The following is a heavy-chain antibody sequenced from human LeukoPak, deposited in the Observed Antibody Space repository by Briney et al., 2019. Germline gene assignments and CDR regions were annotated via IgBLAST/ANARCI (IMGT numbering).Heavy chain of an antibody. V-gene: IGHV1-2*06. CDR3: ARSWTKTNYHYMDV. CDR1: GYTFTDYY. J-gene: IGHJ6*03. CDR2: INPKSGGT. D-gene: IGHD1-14*01. Sequence: VASVKVSCKASGYTFTDYYIHWVRQALGQGLEWMGRINPKSGGTNYAQKFQGRVTMTRDTSIATAYMELNNLRSDDTAAFYCARSWTKTNYHYMDVWAKGTTVTVS.